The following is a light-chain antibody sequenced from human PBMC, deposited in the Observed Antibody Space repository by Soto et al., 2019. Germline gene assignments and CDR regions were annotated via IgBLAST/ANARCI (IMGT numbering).Light chain of an antibody. Sequence: EIVMTQSPATLSVSPGDRATLSCMASQSVDNDLAWYQQKPGQPPRLLIYDASTRATGIPARFSGSQSGTEFTLTISRLLSEDFAVCLCQQYNNWPLTFGGGTKVE. V-gene: IGKV3D-15*01. J-gene: IGKJ4*01. CDR2: DAS. CDR1: QSVDND. CDR3: QQYNNWPLT.